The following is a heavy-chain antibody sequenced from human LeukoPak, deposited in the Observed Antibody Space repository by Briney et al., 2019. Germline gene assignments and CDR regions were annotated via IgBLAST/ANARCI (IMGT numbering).Heavy chain of an antibody. CDR3: ARSGDYYDSSGYAD. V-gene: IGHV4-59*01. J-gene: IGHJ4*02. CDR1: GGSISSYY. CDR2: IFYSGST. Sequence: PSETLSLTCTVSGGSISSYYWSWIRQPPGKGLEWIGYIFYSGSTNHNPSLNSRVTISVDTSKNQFSLKLSSVTAADTAVYYCARSGDYYDSSGYADWGQGTLVIVSS. D-gene: IGHD3-22*01.